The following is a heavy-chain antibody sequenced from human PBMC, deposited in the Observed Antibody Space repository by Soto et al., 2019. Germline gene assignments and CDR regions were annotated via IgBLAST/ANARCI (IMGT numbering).Heavy chain of an antibody. D-gene: IGHD1-7*01. V-gene: IGHV4-38-2*01. CDR2: IYHSGST. J-gene: IGHJ4*02. Sequence: ETLSLTCAVSGYSSSSGYYWGWIRQPPGKGLEWIGSIYHSGSTYYNPSLKSRVTISVDTSKNQFSLKLSSVTAADTAVYYCARGRGITGTTLDYWGQGTLVTVSS. CDR3: ARGRGITGTTLDY. CDR1: GYSSSSGYY.